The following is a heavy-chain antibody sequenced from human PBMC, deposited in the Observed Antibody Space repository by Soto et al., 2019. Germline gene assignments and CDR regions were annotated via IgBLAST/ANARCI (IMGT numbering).Heavy chain of an antibody. J-gene: IGHJ5*02. CDR2: MNPNSGNT. D-gene: IGHD3-3*01. Sequence: ASVKVSCKASGYTFTSYDINWVRQATGQGLEWMGWMNPNSGNTGYAQKFQGRVTMTRNTSISTAYMELSSLRSEDTAVYYCARGTIRFLEWLLEYNWFDPWGQGTLVTVSS. CDR3: ARGTIRFLEWLLEYNWFDP. CDR1: GYTFTSYD. V-gene: IGHV1-8*01.